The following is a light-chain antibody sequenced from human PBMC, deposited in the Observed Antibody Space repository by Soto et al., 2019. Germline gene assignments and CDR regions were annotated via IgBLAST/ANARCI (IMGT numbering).Light chain of an antibody. Sequence: DIQMTQSPSSLSASLGDRVNITCRGSQGISNYLAWYQQKPGKVPKLLIYAASTLQSGVPSRFSGSGSGTDFTLTISSLQPEDVATYYCQNYNSVPVTFGPGTKVDIK. V-gene: IGKV1-27*01. CDR2: AAS. CDR3: QNYNSVPVT. J-gene: IGKJ3*01. CDR1: QGISNY.